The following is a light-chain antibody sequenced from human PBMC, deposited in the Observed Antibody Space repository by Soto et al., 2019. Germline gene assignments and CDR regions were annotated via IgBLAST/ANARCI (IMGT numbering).Light chain of an antibody. CDR2: GAS. Sequence: EIVVTQSPATLSVSPGERATLFCRASQGINNNLAWYQQRPGPAPRLLIYGASTRAPGIPARFSGSGSGTDFTLTISSLQSEDFAVYHCQHYNNLPLSFGGGSKVQI. V-gene: IGKV3-15*01. CDR1: QGINNN. CDR3: QHYNNLPLS. J-gene: IGKJ4*01.